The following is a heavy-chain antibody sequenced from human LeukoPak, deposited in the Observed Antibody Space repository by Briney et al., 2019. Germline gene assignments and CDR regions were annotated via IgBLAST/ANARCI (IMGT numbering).Heavy chain of an antibody. D-gene: IGHD3-16*01. CDR1: GFTFSSYA. J-gene: IGHJ4*02. V-gene: IGHV3-23*01. CDR3: AKVWGLGGRDDY. CDR2: ISGSGGST. Sequence: PGGSLRLSCAASGFTFSSYAMSWARQAPGKGREWVSAISGSGGSTYYADSVKARFTISRDGSKNTLSLQMNSLRAEDTTLYYCAKVWGLGGRDDYWGQGTLVTVSS.